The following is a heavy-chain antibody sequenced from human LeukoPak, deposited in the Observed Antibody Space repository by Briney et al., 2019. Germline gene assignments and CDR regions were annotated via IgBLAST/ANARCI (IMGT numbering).Heavy chain of an antibody. CDR2: IIPIFGIA. CDR1: GGTFSSYT. CDR3: ARDGGGWELLPPDY. D-gene: IGHD1-26*01. V-gene: IGHV1-69*04. Sequence: GGSVNLSCKASGGTFSSYTISWVRQAPGQGLEWMGRIIPIFGIANYGQKFQGRVTITADKSTSTAYMELSSLRSEDTAVYYCARDGGGWELLPPDYWGQGTLVTVSS. J-gene: IGHJ4*02.